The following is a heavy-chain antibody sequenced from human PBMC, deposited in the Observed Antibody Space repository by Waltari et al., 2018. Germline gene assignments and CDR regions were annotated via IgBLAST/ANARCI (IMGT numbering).Heavy chain of an antibody. J-gene: IGHJ3*02. CDR3: ARMPGEWIGIVAYLDAFDI. D-gene: IGHD2-21*01. CDR2: IYYSGST. V-gene: IGHV4-39*01. CDR1: GGSISSSSYY. Sequence: QLQLQESGPGLVKPSETLSLTCTVSGGSISSSSYYWGWIRQPPGKGLEWIGSIYYSGSTYCTPSPKSRVTISVDTSKNQFSLKLSSVTAADTAVYYCARMPGEWIGIVAYLDAFDIWGQGTMVTVSS.